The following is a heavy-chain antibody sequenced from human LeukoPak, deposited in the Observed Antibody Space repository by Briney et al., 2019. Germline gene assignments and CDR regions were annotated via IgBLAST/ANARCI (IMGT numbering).Heavy chain of an antibody. Sequence: PGGSLRLSCAASGFTFSSYWMHWVRQAPGKGPVWVSRTNGDGSSTSYADSVKGRFTISRDNAKNTLYLQMNSLRAEDTALYYCVRDGGNWFDPWGQGTLVTVSS. CDR2: TNGDGSST. CDR3: VRDGGNWFDP. V-gene: IGHV3-74*01. D-gene: IGHD2-15*01. J-gene: IGHJ5*02. CDR1: GFTFSSYW.